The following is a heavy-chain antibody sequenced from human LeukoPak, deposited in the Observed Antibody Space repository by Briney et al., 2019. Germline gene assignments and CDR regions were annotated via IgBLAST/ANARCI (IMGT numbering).Heavy chain of an antibody. V-gene: IGHV3-48*01. D-gene: IGHD6-6*01. CDR2: ISSTSSTM. CDR1: GFTFSSYS. Sequence: GGSLRLSCAASGFTFSSYSMNWVRQAPGKGLEWVSYISSTSSTMYYADSLKGRFTISRDNAKNSLYLQMNSLRAGDTAVYYCARQAVARPFDLWGQGTMVAVSS. J-gene: IGHJ3*01. CDR3: ARQAVARPFDL.